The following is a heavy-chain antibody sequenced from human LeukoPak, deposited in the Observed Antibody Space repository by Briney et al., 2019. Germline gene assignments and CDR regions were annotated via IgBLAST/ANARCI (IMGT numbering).Heavy chain of an antibody. CDR3: ARSNQLPRRDNFDY. CDR2: IIPIFGTA. Sequence: SVHVSCKASGGTFSRYAISWVRPAPGHGLEGMGGIIPIFGTANYAQMFQGRVTITADESTSTAYMELSSLRSEDTAVYYCARSNQLPRRDNFDYWGQGTLVTVSS. J-gene: IGHJ4*02. V-gene: IGHV1-69*01. CDR1: GGTFSRYA. D-gene: IGHD2-2*01.